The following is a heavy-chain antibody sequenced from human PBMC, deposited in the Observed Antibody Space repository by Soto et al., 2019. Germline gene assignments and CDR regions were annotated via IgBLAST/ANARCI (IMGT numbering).Heavy chain of an antibody. J-gene: IGHJ4*02. CDR1: GFTFSIYS. D-gene: IGHD5-18*01. CDR3: VRSQGQVWLHLHDY. Sequence: EVQLVESGGGLVNPGGSLRLSCGASGFTFSIYSMSWVRQAPGKGLEWVSSISYGSNYIYYEDSVKGRFTISRDNAKNSLYLQMNSLRAAATAVYYSVRSQGQVWLHLHDYWGQGTLVSVSS. CDR2: ISYGSNYI. V-gene: IGHV3-21*06.